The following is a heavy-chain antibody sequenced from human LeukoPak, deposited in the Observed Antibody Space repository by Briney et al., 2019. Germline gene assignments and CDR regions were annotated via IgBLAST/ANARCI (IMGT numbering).Heavy chain of an antibody. Sequence: SVKVSCKASGGTFSSYAISWVRQAPGQGLEWMGRIIPILGIANYAQKFQGRVTITADKSTSTAYMELSSLRSEDTAVYYCARARGWGFSMDAFDIWGQGTMVTVSS. D-gene: IGHD3-10*01. CDR1: GGTFSSYA. J-gene: IGHJ3*02. CDR2: IIPILGIA. CDR3: ARARGWGFSMDAFDI. V-gene: IGHV1-69*04.